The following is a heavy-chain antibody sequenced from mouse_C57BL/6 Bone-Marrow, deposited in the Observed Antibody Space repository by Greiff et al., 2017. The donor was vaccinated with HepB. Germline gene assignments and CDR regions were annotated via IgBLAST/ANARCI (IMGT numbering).Heavy chain of an antibody. D-gene: IGHD1-1*01. V-gene: IGHV5-12*01. Sequence: EVQRVESGGGLVQPGGSLKLSCAASGFTFSDYYMYWVRQTPEKRLEWVAYISNGGGSTYYPDTVKGRFTISRDNAKNTLYLQMSRLKSEDTAMYYCAREGGSSYFDYWGQGTTLTVSS. CDR1: GFTFSDYY. CDR2: ISNGGGST. CDR3: AREGGSSYFDY. J-gene: IGHJ2*01.